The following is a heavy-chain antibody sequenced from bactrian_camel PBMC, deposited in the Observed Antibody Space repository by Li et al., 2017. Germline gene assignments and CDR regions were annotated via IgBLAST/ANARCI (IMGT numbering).Heavy chain of an antibody. CDR3: AAGWGCTERPGINY. Sequence: HVQLVESGGGSVQAGGSLRLSCAASGYTFSRSSVGWFRQAPGKEREGVAHIATDSDRTYYTDSVEGRFTISQDNAKKTLTLQMSSLKAEDTGMYYCAAGWGCTERPGINYWGQGTQVTVS. D-gene: IGHD3*01. CDR2: IATDSDRT. V-gene: IGHV3S54*01. J-gene: IGHJ4*01. CDR1: GYTFSRSS.